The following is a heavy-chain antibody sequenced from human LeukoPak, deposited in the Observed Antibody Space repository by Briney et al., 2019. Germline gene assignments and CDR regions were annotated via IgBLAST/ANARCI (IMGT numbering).Heavy chain of an antibody. Sequence: GQSLRLSCAASGFSFSSDCMTWVRQLPGKGMGWVANIKQEGSEKNYVGSGKGRLTTSRDNAKNSLWLQMNSLMTEDTAVYYSARYTTTYCSSTSCYRKVSCFDAWGQGTLVTVSS. V-gene: IGHV3-7*01. CDR2: IKQEGSEK. J-gene: IGHJ5*02. CDR1: GFSFSSDC. D-gene: IGHD2-2*01. CDR3: ARYTTTYCSSTSCYRKVSCFDA.